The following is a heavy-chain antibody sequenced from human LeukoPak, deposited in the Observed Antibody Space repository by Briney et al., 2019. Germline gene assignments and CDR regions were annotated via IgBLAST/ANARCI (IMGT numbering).Heavy chain of an antibody. CDR3: AKRISSSSGYDY. Sequence: GGSLRLSCAASGFTFSSYAMNWVRQAPGKGLEWVSAISGSGGGTYYSDSVKGRFTISRDNSENTLYLQMNSLRAEDTAVYYCAKRISSSSGYDYWGQGTLVTVSS. CDR2: ISGSGGGT. J-gene: IGHJ4*02. V-gene: IGHV3-23*01. CDR1: GFTFSSYA. D-gene: IGHD6-19*01.